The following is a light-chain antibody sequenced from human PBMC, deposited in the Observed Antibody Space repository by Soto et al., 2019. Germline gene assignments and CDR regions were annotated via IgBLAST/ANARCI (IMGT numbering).Light chain of an antibody. Sequence: QSVLTQPPSASGTPGQRATTPCFGSSPNIGSNTVNWYQQLPGTAPKLLIYSNNQRPSGVPDRFSGSKSGTSASLAISGLQSEDEADYYCAAWDDSLNGVVFGGGTKLTVL. CDR2: SNN. V-gene: IGLV1-44*01. CDR1: SPNIGSNT. J-gene: IGLJ2*01. CDR3: AAWDDSLNGVV.